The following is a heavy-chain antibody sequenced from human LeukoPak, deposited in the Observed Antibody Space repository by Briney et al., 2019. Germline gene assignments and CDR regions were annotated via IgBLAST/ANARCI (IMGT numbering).Heavy chain of an antibody. V-gene: IGHV3-30*18. CDR1: GFTFSSYG. CDR3: AKDGDRYMDV. CDR2: ISYDGSNK. D-gene: IGHD7-27*01. Sequence: PGGSLRLSCAASGFTFSSYGMHWVRQAPGKGLEWVAVISYDGSNKYYADSVKGRFTISRDNSKNTLYLQMNSLRAEDTAVYYCAKDGDRYMDVWGKGTTVTVSS. J-gene: IGHJ6*03.